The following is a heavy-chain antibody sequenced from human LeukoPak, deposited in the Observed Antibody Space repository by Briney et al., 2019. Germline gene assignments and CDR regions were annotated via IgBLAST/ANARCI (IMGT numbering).Heavy chain of an antibody. V-gene: IGHV3-7*01. CDR2: IKQDGSEK. CDR3: ARDRGDFWSGYYLDY. CDR1: GFSFSTYW. Sequence: GGSLRLSCAASGFSFSTYWMSWVRQAPGKGLEWVTNIKQDGSEKYYVDSVKGRFTISRDNAKNSPYLQMNSLRAEDTAVYYCARDRGDFWSGYYLDYWGQGTLVTVSS. D-gene: IGHD3-3*01. J-gene: IGHJ4*02.